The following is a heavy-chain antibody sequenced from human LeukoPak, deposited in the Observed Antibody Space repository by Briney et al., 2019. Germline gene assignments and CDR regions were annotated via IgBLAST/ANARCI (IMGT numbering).Heavy chain of an antibody. CDR2: ISDSSTYI. D-gene: IGHD2-15*01. Sequence: NTGGSLRLSCAASGFAFSSYNMNWVRQAPGKGLEWVSSISDSSTYIYYSDSLKGRFTISRDNAKKSLYLQMNSLRAEDTAVYYCARDLILADNGGSGAHDFWGQGTLVTVSS. V-gene: IGHV3-21*01. CDR1: GFAFSSYN. CDR3: ARDLILADNGGSGAHDF. J-gene: IGHJ4*02.